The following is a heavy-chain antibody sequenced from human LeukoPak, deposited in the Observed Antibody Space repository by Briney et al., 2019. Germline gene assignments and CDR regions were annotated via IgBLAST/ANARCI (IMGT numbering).Heavy chain of an antibody. CDR1: GDRFTTYW. V-gene: IGHV5-51*01. CDR3: ARRVVNNRNWYFNL. Sequence: GESLKISCKASGDRFTTYWIGWVRQMPGKGLEWMGIIYPGDSNTRYSPSFQGQVTISVDKSINTAYVQWSSLKASDTAMYYCARRVVNNRNWYFNLWGRGTLVTVSS. CDR2: IYPGDSNT. J-gene: IGHJ2*01. D-gene: IGHD4-23*01.